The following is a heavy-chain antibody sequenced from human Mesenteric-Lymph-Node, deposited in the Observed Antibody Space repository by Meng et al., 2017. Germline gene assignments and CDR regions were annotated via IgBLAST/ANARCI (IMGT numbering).Heavy chain of an antibody. Sequence: GESLKISCTASGFTFGDYAMSWVRQAPGKGLEWVGFIRSKAYGGTTEYAASVKGRFTISRDDSKSIAYLQMNSLRAEDTAVYYRASITMVRGVIRWFDPWGQGTLVTVSS. J-gene: IGHJ5*02. D-gene: IGHD3-10*01. CDR2: IRSKAYGGTT. V-gene: IGHV3-49*04. CDR3: ASITMVRGVIRWFDP. CDR1: GFTFGDYA.